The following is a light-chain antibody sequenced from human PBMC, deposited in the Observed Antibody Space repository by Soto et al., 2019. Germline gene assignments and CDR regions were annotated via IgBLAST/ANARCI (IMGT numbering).Light chain of an antibody. J-gene: IGKJ2*01. V-gene: IGKV3-20*01. CDR3: LRYGTYPAYT. CDR1: HRVSTDY. CDR2: GAS. Sequence: VLTQSPGTLSLSPGEKVTLACRASHRVSTDYLSLYQQKPGKAPRILIYGASKRAAGIPDRFRGSGSGTDFTLTIARLEPEDFSVYHCLRYGTYPAYTFGQGTKLDIK.